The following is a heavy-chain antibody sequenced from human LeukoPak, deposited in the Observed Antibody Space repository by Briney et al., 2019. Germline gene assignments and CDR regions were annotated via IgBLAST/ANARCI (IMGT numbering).Heavy chain of an antibody. J-gene: IGHJ5*02. CDR1: GGSFSGYY. CDR2: INHSVST. D-gene: IGHD1-26*01. Sequence: SETLSLTCAVYGGSFSGYYWSWVRQPPGKGLEWIGEINHSVSTNYNPSLTSRVTISVNTSKTQFSLKLSSVPGADTAVYYCARGSGSYYPWGQGPLVRVPS. V-gene: IGHV4-34*01. CDR3: ARGSGSYYP.